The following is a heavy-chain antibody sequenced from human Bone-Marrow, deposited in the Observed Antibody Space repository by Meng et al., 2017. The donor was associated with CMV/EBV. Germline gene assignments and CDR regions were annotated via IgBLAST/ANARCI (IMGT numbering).Heavy chain of an antibody. V-gene: IGHV1-69*05. Sequence: SVKVSCKASGGTFKSFTITWVRQAPGQGLEWMGAIIAFFGTADYAQKFQDRVTITTDASTSTGYIEVSSLRSEDAAVYCCAGGERLLERYFDYWGQGTLVTVSS. J-gene: IGHJ4*02. CDR1: GGTFKSFT. CDR2: IIAFFGTA. CDR3: AGGERLLERYFDY. D-gene: IGHD1-1*01.